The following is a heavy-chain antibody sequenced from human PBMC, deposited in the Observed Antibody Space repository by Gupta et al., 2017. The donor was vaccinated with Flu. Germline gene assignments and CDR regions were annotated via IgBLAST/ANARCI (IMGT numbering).Heavy chain of an antibody. V-gene: IGHV3-72*01. CDR1: GFTFSDYY. J-gene: IGHJ4*02. CDR2: SRNKANGYST. Sequence: EVQLVDSGGGLVQPGGSLSISCVVAGFTFSDYYLDWVRQAPGKGLEWVARSRNKANGYSTEYAASVRGRFTISRDDLKNSLYLQMNSLKTEDTALYFCDRGSRSFDFWGQGTLVTVSS. CDR3: DRGSRSFDF.